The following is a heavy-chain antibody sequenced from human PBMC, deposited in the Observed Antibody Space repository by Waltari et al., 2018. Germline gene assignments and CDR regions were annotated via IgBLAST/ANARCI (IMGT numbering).Heavy chain of an antibody. CDR3: ARSLRWGSWFDP. CDR2: INHSGST. Sequence: QVQLQQWGAGLLKPAETLSLTGAVYGGSFSGYYWSWIRQPPGKGLEWIGEINHSGSTNYNPSLKSRVTISVDTSKNQFSLKLSSVTAADTAVYYCARSLRWGSWFDPWGQGTLVTVSS. D-gene: IGHD4-17*01. J-gene: IGHJ5*02. CDR1: GGSFSGYY. V-gene: IGHV4-34*01.